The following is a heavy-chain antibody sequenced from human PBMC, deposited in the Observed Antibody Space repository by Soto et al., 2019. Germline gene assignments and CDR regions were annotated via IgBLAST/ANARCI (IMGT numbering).Heavy chain of an antibody. CDR3: ARHGAYGSGSYSPEFDY. J-gene: IGHJ4*02. CDR1: GGSISSSSYY. CDR2: IYYSGST. D-gene: IGHD3-10*01. V-gene: IGHV4-39*01. Sequence: QLQLQESGPGLVKPSETLSLTCTVSGGSISSSSYYWGWIRQPPGKGLEWIGSIYYSGSTYYIPSLRSRVHRSVETSKNKFSQKWSSVTAADTVVYYCARHGAYGSGSYSPEFDYWGQGTLVTVSS.